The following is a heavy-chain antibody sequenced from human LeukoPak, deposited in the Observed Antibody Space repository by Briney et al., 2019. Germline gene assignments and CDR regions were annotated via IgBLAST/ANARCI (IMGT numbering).Heavy chain of an antibody. CDR2: IKSKTDGGTT. D-gene: IGHD6-19*01. Sequence: GGSLRLSCAASGFTFSNAWMSWVRQAPGKGLEWVGRIKSKTDGGTTDYAAPVKGRFTISRDDSKNTLYLQMNSLKTGDTAVYYCTTDLRQWLVNYWGQGTLVTVSS. J-gene: IGHJ4*02. CDR3: TTDLRQWLVNY. V-gene: IGHV3-15*01. CDR1: GFTFSNAW.